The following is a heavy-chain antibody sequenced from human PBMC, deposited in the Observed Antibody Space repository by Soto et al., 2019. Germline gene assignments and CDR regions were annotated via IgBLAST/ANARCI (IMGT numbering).Heavy chain of an antibody. D-gene: IGHD3-3*01. Sequence: PGGSLRLSCAASGFTFSSYAMSWVRQAPGKGLEWVSAVSGSGGSTYYADSVKGRFTISRDNSKNTLYLQMNSLRAEDTAVYYCAKDIYDFWSGYYFDYWGQGTLVTVSS. CDR3: AKDIYDFWSGYYFDY. V-gene: IGHV3-23*01. CDR1: GFTFSSYA. J-gene: IGHJ4*02. CDR2: VSGSGGST.